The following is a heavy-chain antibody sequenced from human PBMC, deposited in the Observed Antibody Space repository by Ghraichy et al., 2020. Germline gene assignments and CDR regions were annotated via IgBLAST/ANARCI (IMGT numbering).Heavy chain of an antibody. V-gene: IGHV1-2*02. CDR1: GYTFTGYY. CDR3: ASSTASRFTPYNWFDP. D-gene: IGHD2-21*02. Sequence: ASVKVSCKASGYTFTGYYMHWVRQAPGQGLEWMGWINPNSGGTNYAQKFQGRVTMTRDTSISTAYMELSRLRSDDTAVYYCASSTASRFTPYNWFDPWGQGTLVTVSS. J-gene: IGHJ5*02. CDR2: INPNSGGT.